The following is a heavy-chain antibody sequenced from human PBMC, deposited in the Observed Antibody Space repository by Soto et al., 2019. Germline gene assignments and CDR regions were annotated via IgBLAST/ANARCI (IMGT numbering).Heavy chain of an antibody. CDR1: GYSFTSYW. CDR2: IDPSDSYT. D-gene: IGHD3-3*01. V-gene: IGHV5-10-1*01. Sequence: GESLKICCKGSGYSFTSYWISWVRQMPGKGLEWMGRIDPSDSYTNYSPSFQGHVTISADKSISTAYLQWSSLKASDTAMYYCARHGNYDFWSGYYNDYYYYGMAVWGQGTTVTVS. J-gene: IGHJ6*02. CDR3: ARHGNYDFWSGYYNDYYYYGMAV.